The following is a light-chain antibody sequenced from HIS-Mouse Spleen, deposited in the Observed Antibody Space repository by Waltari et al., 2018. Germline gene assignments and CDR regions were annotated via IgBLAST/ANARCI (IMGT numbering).Light chain of an antibody. CDR3: QVWDSSSDHVV. J-gene: IGLJ2*01. CDR1: NIGSNS. V-gene: IGLV3-21*02. Sequence: SYVLTQPPSVSVAPGQTARITCGGNNIGSNSVHWYQQTTGQAPVLVVYDDSDRPSGIPERFSGSNSGNTATLTISRVEAGDEADYYCQVWDSSSDHVVFGGGTKLTVL. CDR2: DDS.